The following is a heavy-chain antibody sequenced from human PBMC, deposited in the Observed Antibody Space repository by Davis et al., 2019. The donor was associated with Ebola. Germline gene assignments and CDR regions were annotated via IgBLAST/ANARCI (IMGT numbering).Heavy chain of an antibody. V-gene: IGHV3-64D*08. CDR3: VKVLLWFGELAGFDY. J-gene: IGHJ4*02. CDR2: ISSNGGST. D-gene: IGHD3-10*01. Sequence: GESLKISCSASGFTFSSYAMHWARQAPGKGLEYVSAISSNGGSTYYADSVKGRFTISRDNSKNTLYLQMSSLRAEDTAVYYCVKVLLWFGELAGFDYWGQGTLVTVSS. CDR1: GFTFSSYA.